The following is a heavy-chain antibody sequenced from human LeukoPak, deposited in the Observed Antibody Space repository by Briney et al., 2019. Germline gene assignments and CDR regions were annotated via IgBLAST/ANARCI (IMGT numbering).Heavy chain of an antibody. D-gene: IGHD4-11*01. CDR3: ARDAASSYSNYVGYYYYYMDV. J-gene: IGHJ6*03. CDR2: IKQDGSEK. V-gene: IGHV3-7*01. CDR1: GFTFTNYW. Sequence: GGSLRLSCAVSGFTFTNYWMSWARQAPGKGLEWVANIKQDGSEKYYVDSVKGRFTISRDNAKNSLYLQMNSLRAEDTAVYYCARDAASSYSNYVGYYYYYMDVWGKGTTVTVSS.